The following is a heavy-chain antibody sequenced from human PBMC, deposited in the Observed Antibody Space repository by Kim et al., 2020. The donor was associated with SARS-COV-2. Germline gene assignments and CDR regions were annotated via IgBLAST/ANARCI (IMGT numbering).Heavy chain of an antibody. J-gene: IGHJ3*02. CDR3: ASGVIVVVSDAFDI. V-gene: IGHV3-11*03. D-gene: IGHD3-22*01. Sequence: ADSVKGRFTISRDNAKNSLYLQMNRLRAEETAVYYCASGVIVVVSDAFDIWGQGTMVTVSS.